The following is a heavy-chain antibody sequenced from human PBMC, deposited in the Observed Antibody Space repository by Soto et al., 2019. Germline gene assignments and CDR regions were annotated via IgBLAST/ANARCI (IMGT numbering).Heavy chain of an antibody. V-gene: IGHV3-33*01. D-gene: IGHD5-18*01. Sequence: PGGSLRLSCAASGFTFSSYGMHWVRQAPGKGLEWVAVIWYDGSNKYYADSVKGRFTISRDNSKNTLYLQMNSLRAEDTAVYYCARSPKGGYSYGPYYYYMDVWGKGTTVTVSS. CDR3: ARSPKGGYSYGPYYYYMDV. J-gene: IGHJ6*03. CDR1: GFTFSSYG. CDR2: IWYDGSNK.